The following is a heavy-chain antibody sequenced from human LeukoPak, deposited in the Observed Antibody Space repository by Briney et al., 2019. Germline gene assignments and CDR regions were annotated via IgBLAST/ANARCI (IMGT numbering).Heavy chain of an antibody. D-gene: IGHD6-13*01. CDR3: AGNLLAGDDAFDI. Sequence: ASVKVSCKASGGTFSSYAISWVRQAPGQGLEWMGGIIPIFGTANYAQKFQGRVTITADESTSTAYMELSSLRSEDTAVYYCAGNLLAGDDAFDIWGQGTMVTVSS. V-gene: IGHV1-69*13. CDR1: GGTFSSYA. CDR2: IIPIFGTA. J-gene: IGHJ3*02.